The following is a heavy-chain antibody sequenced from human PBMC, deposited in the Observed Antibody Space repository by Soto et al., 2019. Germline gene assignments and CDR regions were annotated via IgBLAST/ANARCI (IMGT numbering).Heavy chain of an antibody. CDR1: GFTFGDYA. CDR2: IRSKAYGGTT. J-gene: IGHJ3*02. D-gene: IGHD4-17*01. V-gene: IGHV3-49*03. CDR3: TRDASPITTVVTSIAFDI. Sequence: GGSLRLSCTASGFTFGDYAMSWFRQAPGKGLEWVGFIRSKAYGGTTEYAASVKGRFTISRDDSKSIAYLQMNSLKTEETAVYYCTRDASPITTVVTSIAFDIWGQGTMVTVSS.